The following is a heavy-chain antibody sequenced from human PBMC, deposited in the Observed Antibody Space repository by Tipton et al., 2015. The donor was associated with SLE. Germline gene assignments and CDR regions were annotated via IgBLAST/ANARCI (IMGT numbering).Heavy chain of an antibody. D-gene: IGHD6-19*01. J-gene: IGHJ6*02. CDR1: GYSFTSYW. CDR3: ARRAYSSGWYYYYGMDV. Sequence: QLVQSGAGVKKPGESLRISCKGSGYSFTSYWISWVRQMPGKGLEWMGRIDPSDSYTNYSPSFQGHVTISADKSISTAYLQWSSLKASDTAMYYCARRAYSSGWYYYYGMDVWGQGTTVTVSS. CDR2: IDPSDSYT. V-gene: IGHV5-10-1*01.